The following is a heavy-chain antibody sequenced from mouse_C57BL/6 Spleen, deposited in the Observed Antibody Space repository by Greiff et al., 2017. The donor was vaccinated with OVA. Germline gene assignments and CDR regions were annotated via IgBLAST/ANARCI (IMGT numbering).Heavy chain of an antibody. V-gene: IGHV1-7*01. J-gene: IGHJ1*03. Sequence: QVQLQQSGAELAKPGASVKLSCKASGYTFTSYWMHWVKQRPGQGLEWIGYINPSSGYTKYNQKFKDKATLTADKSSSTAYMQLSSLTHEDSAVEYFARSWGGKYYYVWGTGTTVTVSS. CDR1: GYTFTSYW. CDR3: ARSWGGKYYYV. CDR2: INPSSGYT.